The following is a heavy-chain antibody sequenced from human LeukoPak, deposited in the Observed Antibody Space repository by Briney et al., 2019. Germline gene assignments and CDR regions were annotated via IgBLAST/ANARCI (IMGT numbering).Heavy chain of an antibody. CDR2: ISYDGSNK. V-gene: IGHV3-30*18. D-gene: IGHD6-13*01. CDR3: AKDNEDGSWTDRAYFDY. Sequence: GGSLRLSCAASGFTFSSYGMHWVRQAPGKGLEWVAVISYDGSNKYYADSVKGRFTISRDNSKNTLYLQMNSLRAEDTAVYYCAKDNEDGSWTDRAYFDYWGQGTLVTVSS. CDR1: GFTFSSYG. J-gene: IGHJ4*02.